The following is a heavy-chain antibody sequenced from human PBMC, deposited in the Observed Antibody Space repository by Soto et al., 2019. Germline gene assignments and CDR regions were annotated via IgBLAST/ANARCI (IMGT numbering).Heavy chain of an antibody. CDR3: AKRPGSRGPFDY. D-gene: IGHD1-26*01. J-gene: IGHJ4*02. Sequence: GGSLRLSCTASGFTFSNCDMSWVRQAPGKGPEWVSTISYSGGKTAYADSVKGRFSISRDNSRNTLHLQMSSLRADDTALYYCAKRPGSRGPFDYWGQGTLVTVSS. CDR2: ISYSGGKT. V-gene: IGHV3-23*01. CDR1: GFTFSNCD.